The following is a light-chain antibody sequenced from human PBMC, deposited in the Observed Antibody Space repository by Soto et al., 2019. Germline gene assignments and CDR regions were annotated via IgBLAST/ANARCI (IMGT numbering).Light chain of an antibody. Sequence: QSALTQPPSASGSPGQSVTISCTGTSSDVGGYNYVSWYQQHPGKAPKLMIYEVSKRPSGVPDRFSGSKSGNTASLTVSGLQAEDEADYYCSSYAGSNNFEVCGTGTKLTVL. J-gene: IGLJ1*01. CDR1: SSDVGGYNY. CDR2: EVS. CDR3: SSYAGSNNFEV. V-gene: IGLV2-8*01.